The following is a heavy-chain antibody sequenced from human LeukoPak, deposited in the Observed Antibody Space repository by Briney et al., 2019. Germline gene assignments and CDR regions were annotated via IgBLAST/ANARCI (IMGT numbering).Heavy chain of an antibody. CDR1: GFTFDDYW. D-gene: IGHD4-23*01. CDR2: INQDGSEK. V-gene: IGHV3-7*04. Sequence: GGSLRLSCGASGFTFDDYWMSWVRQAPGHGLEWVAHINQDGSEKYYLDSAKGRFTISRDNAKNSLYLQMNSLRAEDTAVYYCAKDYGGNSYFDYWGQGTLVTVSS. J-gene: IGHJ4*02. CDR3: AKDYGGNSYFDY.